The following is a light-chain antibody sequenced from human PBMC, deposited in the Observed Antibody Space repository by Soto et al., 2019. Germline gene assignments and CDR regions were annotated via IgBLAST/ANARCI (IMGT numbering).Light chain of an antibody. J-gene: IGKJ1*01. CDR2: GAS. Sequence: IVMTQSPATLSVSPGARATLSCRASQSVGSDLVWYLQKPGQAPRLLIYGASNRATGVPDRFSGGGSGPDFTLTIRRLEPEDFAVYYCQQYDSTVWTFGQGTKVDIK. V-gene: IGKV3-15*01. CDR1: QSVGSD. CDR3: QQYDSTVWT.